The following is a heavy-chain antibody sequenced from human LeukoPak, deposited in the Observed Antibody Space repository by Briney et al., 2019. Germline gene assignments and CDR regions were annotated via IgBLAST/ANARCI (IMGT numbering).Heavy chain of an antibody. CDR2: IYSDNT. Sequence: GGSLRLSCAASGFTFSSSAMSWVRQAPGKGLEWVSFIYSDNTHYSDSVKGRFTISRDNSKNTLCLQMNSLRAEDTAVYYCARRAGAYSHPYDYWGQGTLVTVSS. V-gene: IGHV3-53*01. J-gene: IGHJ4*02. CDR3: ARRAGAYSHPYDY. D-gene: IGHD4/OR15-4a*01. CDR1: GFTFSSSA.